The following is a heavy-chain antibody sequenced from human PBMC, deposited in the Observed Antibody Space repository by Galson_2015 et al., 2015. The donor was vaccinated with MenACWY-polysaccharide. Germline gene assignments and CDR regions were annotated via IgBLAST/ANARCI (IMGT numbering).Heavy chain of an antibody. CDR2: IIPIFGTA. J-gene: IGHJ1*01. V-gene: IGHV1-69*06. Sequence: SVKVSCKASGGTFSGYAISWVRQAPGQGLEWMGGIIPIFGTANYAQKFQGRVTITADKSTSTAYMELSSLRSEDTAVYYCAGGYCSSTSCYEYFQHWGQGTLVTVSS. CDR3: AGGYCSSTSCYEYFQH. CDR1: GGTFSGYA. D-gene: IGHD2-2*03.